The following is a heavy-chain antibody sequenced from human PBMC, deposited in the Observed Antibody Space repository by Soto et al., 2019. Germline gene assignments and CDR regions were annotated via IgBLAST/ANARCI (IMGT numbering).Heavy chain of an antibody. CDR3: AKRELDDN. J-gene: IGHJ4*02. CDR1: GFTFRSFG. D-gene: IGHD1-7*01. Sequence: VSLRLSCSASGFTFRSFGMSWVRQAPGKGLEWLSGISDSGGRTDYADSVKGRFTISRDNSKNTLYLLLSSLRAEDTAVYYCAKRELDDNWGKGTLVTVSS. V-gene: IGHV3-23*01. CDR2: ISDSGGRT.